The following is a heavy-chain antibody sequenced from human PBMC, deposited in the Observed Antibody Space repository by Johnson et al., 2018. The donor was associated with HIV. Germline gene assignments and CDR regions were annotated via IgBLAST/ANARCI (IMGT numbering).Heavy chain of an antibody. V-gene: IGHV3-64*01. CDR2: FSSNGGST. CDR3: ARDLYPFGPVQAFDI. CDR1: GFTFSSYA. J-gene: IGHJ3*02. D-gene: IGHD3-10*01. Sequence: VQLVESGGGLVQPGGSLRLYCAASGFTFSSYAMHWVRQAPGKGLAYVSAFSSNGGSTYYANSVKGSFTISRDNSKNTLYLQMNSLRAEDTAVYYCARDLYPFGPVQAFDIWGQGTMVTVSS.